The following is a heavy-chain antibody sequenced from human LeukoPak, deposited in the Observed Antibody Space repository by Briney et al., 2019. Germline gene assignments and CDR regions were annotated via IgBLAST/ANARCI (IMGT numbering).Heavy chain of an antibody. J-gene: IGHJ4*02. D-gene: IGHD6-19*01. CDR1: GYTFTSYD. CDR3: ARGRYSSGLTLDY. V-gene: IGHV1-69*13. Sequence: SVKVSCKASGYTFTSYDINWVRQAPGQGLEWMGGIIPIFGTANYAQKFQGRVTITADESTSTAYMELSGLRSEDTAVYYCARGRYSSGLTLDYWGQGTLVTVSS. CDR2: IIPIFGTA.